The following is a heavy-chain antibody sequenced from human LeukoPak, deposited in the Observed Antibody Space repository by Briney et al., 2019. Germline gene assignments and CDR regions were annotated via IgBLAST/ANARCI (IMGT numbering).Heavy chain of an antibody. D-gene: IGHD6-19*01. V-gene: IGHV3-33*01. CDR3: ARDLAVGWSYYGMDV. CDR2: MWSDESKK. CDR1: GFSSSSYG. J-gene: IGHJ6*02. Sequence: PGGSLRLSCAASGFSSSSYGVHWVRQAPGQGLEWVAVMWSDESKKYYADSVKGRFTISRDNSRNTMSLQMNSLRAGDTAVYYCARDLAVGWSYYGMDVWGQGTTVIVSS.